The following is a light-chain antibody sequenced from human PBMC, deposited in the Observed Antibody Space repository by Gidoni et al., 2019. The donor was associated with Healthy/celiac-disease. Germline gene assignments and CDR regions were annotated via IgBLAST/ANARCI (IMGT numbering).Light chain of an antibody. V-gene: IGLV2-11*01. J-gene: IGLJ2*01. CDR3: CSYVGSYTLV. CDR1: SSDVGGYNY. CDR2: DVS. Sequence: QSALTQPRSVSGSPGQSVTISCTGTSSDVGGYNYVSWYQQHPGKAPKLMIYDVSKRPSGVPDRFSGSKSGNTASLTISGLQAEDEADYYCCSYVGSYTLVFGGGTKLTV.